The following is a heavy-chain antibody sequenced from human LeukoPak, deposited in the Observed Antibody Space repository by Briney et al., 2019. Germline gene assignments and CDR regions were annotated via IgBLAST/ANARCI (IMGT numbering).Heavy chain of an antibody. D-gene: IGHD1-26*01. V-gene: IGHV3-43D*03. Sequence: GGSLRLSFAASGFTFDDYAMHWVRQAPRKGLEWVSLISWDGGSTYYADSVKGRFTISRDNSKNSLYLQMNSLRAEDTAVYYCARNSGSYRGNWFDPWGQGTLVTVSS. J-gene: IGHJ5*02. CDR2: ISWDGGST. CDR1: GFTFDDYA. CDR3: ARNSGSYRGNWFDP.